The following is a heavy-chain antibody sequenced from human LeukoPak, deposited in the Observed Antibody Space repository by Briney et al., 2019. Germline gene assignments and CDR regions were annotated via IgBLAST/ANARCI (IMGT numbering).Heavy chain of an antibody. CDR1: GGSFSGYY. CDR3: ARGGGYSGLGY. J-gene: IGHJ4*02. D-gene: IGHD5-12*01. V-gene: IGHV4-34*01. Sequence: PSETLSLTCAVYGGSFSGYYWSWIRQPPGKGLEWVGEINHSGSTNYNPSLKSRVTISVDTSKNQFSLTLSSVTAADTAVYYCARGGGYSGLGYWGQGTLVTVSS. CDR2: INHSGST.